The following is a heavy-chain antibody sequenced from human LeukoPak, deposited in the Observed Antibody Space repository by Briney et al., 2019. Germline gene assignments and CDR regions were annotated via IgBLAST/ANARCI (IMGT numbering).Heavy chain of an antibody. Sequence: GGSLRLSCAASGFTISTNYMSWVRQAPGKGLEWVSVMYTGGSTYYADSVKGRFTISRDNSKNTLYLQMNSLRAEGTALYHCARAPFYYDSSGYPYFDGWGQGTLVTVSS. CDR2: MYTGGST. CDR1: GFTISTNY. J-gene: IGHJ4*02. CDR3: ARAPFYYDSSGYPYFDG. D-gene: IGHD3-22*01. V-gene: IGHV3-53*01.